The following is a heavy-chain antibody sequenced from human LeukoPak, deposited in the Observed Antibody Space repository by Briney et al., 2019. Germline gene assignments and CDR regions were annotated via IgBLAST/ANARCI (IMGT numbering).Heavy chain of an antibody. J-gene: IGHJ4*02. CDR2: ISGGGGST. Sequence: PGGSLRLSCAASGFTFSSYAMSWVRQAPGKRLEWVSGISGGGGSTYYADSVKGRFTISRDNSKNTLYLQMNSLRAEDTAIYYCAKEYGSGSYFVDYWGQGTLVTVSS. D-gene: IGHD3-10*01. CDR1: GFTFSSYA. CDR3: AKEYGSGSYFVDY. V-gene: IGHV3-23*01.